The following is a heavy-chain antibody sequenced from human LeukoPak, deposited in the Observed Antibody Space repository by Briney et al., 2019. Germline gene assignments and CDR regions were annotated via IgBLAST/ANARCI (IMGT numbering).Heavy chain of an antibody. CDR1: GGSFSGYY. CDR2: IYYSGST. D-gene: IGHD2-2*01. CDR3: ARGKGYCSSTSCFRIFDY. Sequence: SETLSLTCAVYGGSFSGYYWSWIRQPPGKGLEWIGYIYYSGSTNYNPSLKSRVTISVDTSKNQFSLKLSSVTAADTAVYYCARGKGYCSSTSCFRIFDYWGQGTLVTVSS. V-gene: IGHV4-59*01. J-gene: IGHJ4*02.